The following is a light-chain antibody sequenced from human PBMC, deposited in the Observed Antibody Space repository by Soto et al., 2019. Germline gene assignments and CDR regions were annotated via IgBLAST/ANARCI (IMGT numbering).Light chain of an antibody. CDR3: QQFSSYPLT. V-gene: IGKV3-20*01. CDR2: GAS. CDR1: QSVSSSY. J-gene: IGKJ4*01. Sequence: ELVLTQSPGTLSLSPGAGATLSCRASQSVSSSYIAWYQQRPGQTPSLLIYGASTRATGIPDGFSGGGSGTDFTLTISRLEPEEFAVYYCQQFSSYPLTVGGGTKVEIK.